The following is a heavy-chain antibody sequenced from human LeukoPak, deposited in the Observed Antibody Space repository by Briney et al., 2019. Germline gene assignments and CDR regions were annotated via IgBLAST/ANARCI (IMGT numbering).Heavy chain of an antibody. CDR2: INSDGSST. CDR3: ARSGWSLASWFDP. V-gene: IGHV3-74*01. Sequence: PGGSLRLSCAASGFTFSSYWMHWVRQAPGRGLVWVSRINSDGSSTSYADSVKGRFTISRDNAKNTLYLQMNSLRAEDTAVYYCARSGWSLASWFDPWGQGTLVTVST. CDR1: GFTFSSYW. D-gene: IGHD6-19*01. J-gene: IGHJ5*02.